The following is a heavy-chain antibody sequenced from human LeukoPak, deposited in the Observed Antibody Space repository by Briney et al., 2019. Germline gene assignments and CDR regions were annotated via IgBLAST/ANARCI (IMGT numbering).Heavy chain of an antibody. CDR3: ARDNPLSGYYDLFDY. Sequence: PSETLSLTCTVSGYSISSYYWSWIRQPPGKGLEWIGYIYYSGSTNYNPSLKSRVTISVDTSKNQFSLKLSSVTAADTAVYYCARDNPLSGYYDLFDYWGQGTLVTVSS. CDR2: IYYSGST. J-gene: IGHJ4*02. CDR1: GYSISSYY. V-gene: IGHV4-59*01. D-gene: IGHD3-22*01.